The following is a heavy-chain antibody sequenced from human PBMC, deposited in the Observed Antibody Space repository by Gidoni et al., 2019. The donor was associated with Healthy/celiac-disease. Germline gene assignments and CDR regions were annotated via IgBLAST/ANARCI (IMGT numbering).Heavy chain of an antibody. Sequence: EVQLVESGGGLVQPGGSLRLACAASGFAFTSHSMNWVRQAPGKGLEWVSYITSNSLTIYYADSVKGRFTISRDNAKNSLYLQMNSLRDEDTAVYYCARLITGKAYFDYWGQGILVTVSS. CDR2: ITSNSLTI. CDR1: GFAFTSHS. J-gene: IGHJ4*02. D-gene: IGHD1-20*01. V-gene: IGHV3-48*02. CDR3: ARLITGKAYFDY.